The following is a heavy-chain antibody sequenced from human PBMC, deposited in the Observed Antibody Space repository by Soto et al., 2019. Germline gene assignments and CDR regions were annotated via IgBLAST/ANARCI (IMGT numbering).Heavy chain of an antibody. D-gene: IGHD2-15*01. J-gene: IGHJ5*02. V-gene: IGHV3-33*01. CDR1: GLTFSSYG. CDR3: ARGRDIVVVVAASPPLDWFDP. Sequence: QVQLVESGGGVVQPGRSLRLSRAASGLTFSSYGMHWVRQAPGKGLEWVAVIWYDGSNKYYADSVKGRFTISRDNSKNTLYLQMNSLRAEDTAVYYCARGRDIVVVVAASPPLDWFDPWGQGTLVTVSS. CDR2: IWYDGSNK.